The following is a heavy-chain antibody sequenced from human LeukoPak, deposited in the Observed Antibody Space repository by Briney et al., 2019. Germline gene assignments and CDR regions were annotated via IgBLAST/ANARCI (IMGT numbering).Heavy chain of an antibody. D-gene: IGHD5-18*01. CDR2: IWYDGSNK. CDR3: ARDGTVSGYSYAPEGMDV. CDR1: GFTFSSYG. V-gene: IGHV3-33*01. Sequence: GGSLRLSCAASGFTFSSYGMHWVRQAPGKGLEWVAVIWYDGSNKYYADSVKGRFTISRDNSKNTLYLQMNSLRAEDTAVYYCARDGTVSGYSYAPEGMDVWGQGTTVTVSS. J-gene: IGHJ6*02.